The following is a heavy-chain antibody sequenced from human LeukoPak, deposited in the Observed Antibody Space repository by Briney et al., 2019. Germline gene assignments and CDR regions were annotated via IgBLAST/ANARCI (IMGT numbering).Heavy chain of an antibody. CDR2: VSSYNGNT. CDR3: ARVHPHYDLFHAFDH. J-gene: IGHJ4*02. D-gene: IGHD3/OR15-3a*01. Sequence: ASLGVSCKASGYNFIGYGITWVRQAPGQGLEWMGWVSSYNGNTDFPQKFQGRVSMTTEISTPTVYMALRGLRSDDTAVYYCARVHPHYDLFHAFDHWGQGTLVTVSP. CDR1: GYNFIGYG. V-gene: IGHV1-18*01.